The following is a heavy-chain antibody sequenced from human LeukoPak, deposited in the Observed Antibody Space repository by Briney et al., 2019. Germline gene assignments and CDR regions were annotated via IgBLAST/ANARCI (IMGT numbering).Heavy chain of an antibody. Sequence: PGGSLRLSCAASGFTFSFAAMTWVRQGPGKGLEWVSPISASGGSTYYADSVKGRFTISRDNSKNTVYLQMNSLRAEDTALYYCAKDIQGANWGQGTLVTVSS. CDR2: ISASGGST. CDR1: GFTFSFAA. V-gene: IGHV3-23*01. J-gene: IGHJ4*02. CDR3: AKDIQGAN. D-gene: IGHD5-18*01.